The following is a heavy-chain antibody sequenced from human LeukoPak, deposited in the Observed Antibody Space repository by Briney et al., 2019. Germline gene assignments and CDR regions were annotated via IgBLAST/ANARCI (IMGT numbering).Heavy chain of an antibody. CDR1: GGSISSYY. CDR2: IYYSGST. Sequence: SETLSLTCTVSGGSISSYYWSWIRQPPGKGLEGIGYIYYSGSTNYNPSLKSRVTISVDTSKNQFSLKLSSVTAADTAVYYCASAYDSSGYYYGTDAFDIWGQGTMVTVSS. D-gene: IGHD3-22*01. CDR3: ASAYDSSGYYYGTDAFDI. J-gene: IGHJ3*02. V-gene: IGHV4-59*08.